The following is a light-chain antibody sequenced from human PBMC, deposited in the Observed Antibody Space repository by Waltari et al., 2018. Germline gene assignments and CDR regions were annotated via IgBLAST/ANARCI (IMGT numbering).Light chain of an antibody. J-gene: IGKJ4*01. Sequence: EIVMTQSPATLSVSVGERATLSCRASQRFDSNLAWYQLKPGQAPRLLLSGASTRATGIPARFSGSGSGTEFTLTISSLQSEDFAVYYCQQYNDWPPTFGGGTKVEIK. CDR2: GAS. CDR1: QRFDSN. CDR3: QQYNDWPPT. V-gene: IGKV3-15*01.